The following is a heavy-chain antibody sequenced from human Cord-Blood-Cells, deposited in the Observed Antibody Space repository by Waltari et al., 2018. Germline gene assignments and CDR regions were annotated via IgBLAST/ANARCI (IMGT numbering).Heavy chain of an antibody. V-gene: IGHV4-39*01. CDR3: ARQTTVTTYYFDY. J-gene: IGHJ4*02. CDR1: GGSISSSSYY. Sequence: QLQLQESGPGLVKPSETLSLPCPVSGGSISSSSYYWGWIRQPPGKGLEWIGSIYYSGSTYYNPSLKSRVTISVDTSKNQFSLKLSSVTAADTAVYYCARQTTVTTYYFDYWGQGTLVTVSS. D-gene: IGHD4-17*01. CDR2: IYYSGST.